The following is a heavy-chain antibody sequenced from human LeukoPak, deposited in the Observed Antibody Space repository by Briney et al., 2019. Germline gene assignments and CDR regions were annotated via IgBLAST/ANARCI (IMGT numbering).Heavy chain of an antibody. D-gene: IGHD5-24*01. CDR3: AREGNDGYNLGFDY. CDR2: ISGIGGRT. Sequence: GGSLTLSCAASGLTFSNYSMTWVRQAPGKGLEWVSAISGIGGRTNSADSVKGRFTISRDDSKSTLYLQMNSLRAEDTAVYYCAREGNDGYNLGFDYWGQGSLVTVSS. J-gene: IGHJ4*02. CDR1: GLTFSNYS. V-gene: IGHV3-23*01.